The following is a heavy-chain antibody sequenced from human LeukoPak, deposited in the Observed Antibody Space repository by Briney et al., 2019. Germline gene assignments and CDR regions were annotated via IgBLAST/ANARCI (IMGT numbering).Heavy chain of an antibody. Sequence: PSETLSLTCTVSGGSISSGGYYWSWIRQHPGKGLEWIGYIYYSGSTYYNPSLKSRVTISVDTSKNQFSLELSSVTAADTAVYYCARDRSNYGKPHYYYYYGMDVWGQGTTVTVSS. D-gene: IGHD4-17*01. V-gene: IGHV4-31*03. J-gene: IGHJ6*02. CDR2: IYYSGST. CDR3: ARDRSNYGKPHYYYYYGMDV. CDR1: GGSISSGGYY.